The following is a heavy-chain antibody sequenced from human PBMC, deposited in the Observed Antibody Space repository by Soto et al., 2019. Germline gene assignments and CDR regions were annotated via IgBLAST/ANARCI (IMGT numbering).Heavy chain of an antibody. J-gene: IGHJ6*01. CDR3: EKLPLWLLVGDNHSHYRLDL. CDR2: ISGSGGST. Sequence: GGSLRLSCAASGFTFSSYAMSWVRQAPGKGLEWVSAISGSGGSTYYADSVKGRFTISRDNSKNTLYLQMNSLRAEDTAVYYCEKLPLWLLVGDNHSHYRLDLWGQGTQVTVS. CDR1: GFTFSSYA. D-gene: IGHD3-10*01. V-gene: IGHV3-23*01.